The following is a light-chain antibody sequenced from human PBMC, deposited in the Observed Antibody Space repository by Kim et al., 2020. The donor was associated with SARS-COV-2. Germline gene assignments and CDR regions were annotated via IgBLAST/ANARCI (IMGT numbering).Light chain of an antibody. CDR2: EVN. Sequence: QSVLTQPPSASGSPGQSVTISCTGTSSDVVFYRHVSWYQQYPGKAPKLMIYEVNKRPSGVPDRFSGSKSGNTASLTVSGLQAEDEADYYCSSYAGSDNYVFGTGTKVTVL. V-gene: IGLV2-8*01. CDR1: SSDVVFYRH. J-gene: IGLJ1*01. CDR3: SSYAGSDNYV.